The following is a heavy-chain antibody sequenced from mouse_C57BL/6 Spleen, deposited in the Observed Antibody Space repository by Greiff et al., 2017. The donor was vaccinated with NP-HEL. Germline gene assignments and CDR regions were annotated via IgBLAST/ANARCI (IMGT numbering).Heavy chain of an antibody. V-gene: IGHV1-64*01. CDR2: IHPNSGST. Sequence: QVQLQQPGAELVKPGASVKLSCKASGYTFTSYWMHWVKQRPGQGLEWIGMIHPNSGSTNYNEKFKSKATLTVDKSSSTAYMQLSSLTSEDSAVCYCARMDLVGSSYDYCAMDYWGQGTSVTVSS. CDR1: GYTFTSYW. CDR3: ARMDLVGSSYDYCAMDY. J-gene: IGHJ4*01. D-gene: IGHD1-1*01.